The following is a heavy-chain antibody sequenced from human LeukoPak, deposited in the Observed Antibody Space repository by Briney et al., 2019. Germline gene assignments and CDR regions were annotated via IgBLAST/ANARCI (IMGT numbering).Heavy chain of an antibody. V-gene: IGHV3-53*05. J-gene: IGHJ4*02. CDR2: IYSGGGT. CDR3: AKDPGPLVADY. CDR1: GFIVSNNY. Sequence: GGALRLSCAASGFIVSNNYMNWVRQAPGKGLEWVSIIYSGGGTYYADSVKGRFTISRDNSKNTLYLQMNSLRAEDTAVYYCAKDPGPLVADYWGQGTLVTVSS. D-gene: IGHD2-15*01.